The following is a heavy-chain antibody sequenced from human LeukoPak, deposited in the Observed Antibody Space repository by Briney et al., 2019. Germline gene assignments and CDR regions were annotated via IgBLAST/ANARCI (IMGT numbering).Heavy chain of an antibody. CDR1: GFTFSSYG. CDR3: VKEHCSSTSCFYFDY. CDR2: ISSNGGST. V-gene: IGHV3-64*05. D-gene: IGHD2-2*01. J-gene: IGHJ4*02. Sequence: GGPLRLSCAASGFTFSSYGMHWVRQAPGKGLEYVSAISSNGGSTHYADSVKGRFTISRDNSKNTLYVQMSSLGAEDTAVYYCVKEHCSSTSCFYFDYWGQGTLVTVSP.